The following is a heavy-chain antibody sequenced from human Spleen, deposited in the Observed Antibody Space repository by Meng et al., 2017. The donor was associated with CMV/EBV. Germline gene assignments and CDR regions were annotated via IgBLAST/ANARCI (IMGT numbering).Heavy chain of an antibody. CDR2: IYSGGAT. CDR3: ARGGDYYGMDV. V-gene: IGHV3-53*01. Sequence: GESLKISCAASGFTFSNYWMSWVRQAPGKGLEWVSTIYSGGATYYADSVKGRFTISRDTSTNTVYLQMNSLRAEDSAVYYCARGGDYYGMDVWGQGTTVTVSS. J-gene: IGHJ6*02. CDR1: GFTFSNYW.